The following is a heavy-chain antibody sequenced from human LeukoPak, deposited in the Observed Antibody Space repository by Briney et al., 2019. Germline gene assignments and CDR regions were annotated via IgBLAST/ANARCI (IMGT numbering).Heavy chain of an antibody. CDR2: IIPIFGTA. CDR3: ARVRVWELLTDAFDI. Sequence: SVKVSCKASGGTLSRYAISWVRQAPGQGLEWMGGIIPIFGTANYAQKFQGRITMTRDTSISTAYMELSRLRSDDTAVYYCARVRVWELLTDAFDIWGQGTMVTVSS. D-gene: IGHD1-26*01. CDR1: GGTLSRYA. J-gene: IGHJ3*02. V-gene: IGHV1-69*05.